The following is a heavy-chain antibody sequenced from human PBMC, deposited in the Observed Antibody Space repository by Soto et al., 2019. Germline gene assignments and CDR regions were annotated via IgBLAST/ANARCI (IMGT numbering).Heavy chain of an antibody. CDR2: IYTSGST. Sequence: PSETLSLTCTVSGGSISSYYWSWIRQPAGKGLEWIGRIYTSGSTNYNPSLKSRVTMSVDTSKNQFSLKLSSVTAADTAVYYCARVVTTASYYYYYGMDVWGQGTTVTVSS. CDR3: ARVVTTASYYYYYGMDV. V-gene: IGHV4-4*07. CDR1: GGSISSYY. D-gene: IGHD4-17*01. J-gene: IGHJ6*02.